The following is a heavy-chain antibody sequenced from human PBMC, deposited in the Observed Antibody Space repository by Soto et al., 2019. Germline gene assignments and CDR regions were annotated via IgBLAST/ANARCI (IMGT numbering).Heavy chain of an antibody. V-gene: IGHV1-69*13. J-gene: IGHJ5*02. D-gene: IGHD3-22*01. CDR3: ARDGSGIDSSGTYYWFDP. CDR1: GGTYSIDA. CDR2: FIPKYNTA. Sequence: SPVKGAFKSSGGTYSIDAGGWGRQITGQGLEWIGGFIPKYNTANYAENFRGRLTLTADESTTTAYMELTSLTFEDTATYYCARDGSGIDSSGTYYWFDPWGQGTLVTVS.